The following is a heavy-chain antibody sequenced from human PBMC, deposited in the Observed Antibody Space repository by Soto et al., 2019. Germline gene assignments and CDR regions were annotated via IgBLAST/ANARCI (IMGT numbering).Heavy chain of an antibody. CDR1: GDSISNGD. D-gene: IGHD1-26*01. J-gene: IGHJ6*02. CDR3: ARERHSGTWDHYYVMDV. V-gene: IGHV4-59*01. CDR2: IYKSGST. Sequence: SETLSLTCTFSGDSISNGDWIWILQSPGKGLDWVGYIYKSGSTNYNPSLKSRVTISVDTSRNQFSLKLTSVTAADTAVYYCARERHSGTWDHYYVMDVWGQGTTVTVS.